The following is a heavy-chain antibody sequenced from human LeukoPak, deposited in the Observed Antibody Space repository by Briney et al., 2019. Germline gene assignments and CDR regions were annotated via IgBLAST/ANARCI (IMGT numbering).Heavy chain of an antibody. D-gene: IGHD4-17*01. Sequence: ASETLSLTCAVYGGSFSGYYWSWIRQPPGKGLEWIGEINHSGSTNYNPSLKSRVTISVDTSKNQFSLKLSSVTAADTAVYYCARVQADYGDYGDAFDIWGQGTMVTVSS. CDR1: GGSFSGYY. J-gene: IGHJ3*02. CDR3: ARVQADYGDYGDAFDI. V-gene: IGHV4-34*01. CDR2: INHSGST.